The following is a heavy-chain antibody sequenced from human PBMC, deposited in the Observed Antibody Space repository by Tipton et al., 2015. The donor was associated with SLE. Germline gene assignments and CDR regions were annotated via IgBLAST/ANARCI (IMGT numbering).Heavy chain of an antibody. CDR2: TSTFNGKT. CDR3: ARDGLAYDSSVNWFDP. J-gene: IGHJ5*02. V-gene: IGHV1-18*01. D-gene: IGHD3-22*01. Sequence: QSGPEVKKPGASVKVSCKASGYTFTTYGVSWVRQAPGQGLEWMGWTSTFNGKTNYSQNFQGRVTMTTDTSTSTAYMELRSLRSDDTAVYYCARDGLAYDSSVNWFDPWGQGTLVTVSS. CDR1: GYTFTTYG.